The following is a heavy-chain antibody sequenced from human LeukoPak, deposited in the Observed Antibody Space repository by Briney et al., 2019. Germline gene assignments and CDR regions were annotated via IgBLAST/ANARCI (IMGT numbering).Heavy chain of an antibody. Sequence: GGSLRLSCAASGFTFSSYSMNWVRQAPGKGLEWVSYISSSGSTIYYADSVKGRFTISRDNAKNSLYLQMNSLRAEDTAVYYCASTQVGPVDIWGQGTMDTVSS. CDR1: GFTFSSYS. CDR2: ISSSGSTI. V-gene: IGHV3-48*04. J-gene: IGHJ3*02. CDR3: ASTQVGPVDI.